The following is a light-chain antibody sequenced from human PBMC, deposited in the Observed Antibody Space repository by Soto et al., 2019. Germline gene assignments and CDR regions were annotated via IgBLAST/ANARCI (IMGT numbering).Light chain of an antibody. CDR3: QQFNSYPIT. CDR2: DVS. J-gene: IGKJ5*01. Sequence: AIQLTQSPSSLSASVGDRVTITCRASQDIRGALAWYQQKPGKAPKMLIYDVSTLESGVPLRFSGFSSGTDFTLTISSLQPVDFATYYCQQFNSYPITFGQGTQLEIK. V-gene: IGKV1-13*02. CDR1: QDIRGA.